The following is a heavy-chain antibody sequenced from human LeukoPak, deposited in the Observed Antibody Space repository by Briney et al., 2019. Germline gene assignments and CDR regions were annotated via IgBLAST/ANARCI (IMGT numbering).Heavy chain of an antibody. Sequence: RGSLRLSCAASGFTFSSYSMNWVRQAPGKGLEWVSYISSSSSTIYYADSVKGRFTISRDNAKNSLYLQMNSLRAEDTAVYYCASLGAITGTRFDYWGQGTLVTVSS. CDR2: ISSSSSTI. CDR1: GFTFSSYS. J-gene: IGHJ4*02. CDR3: ASLGAITGTRFDY. D-gene: IGHD1-7*01. V-gene: IGHV3-48*01.